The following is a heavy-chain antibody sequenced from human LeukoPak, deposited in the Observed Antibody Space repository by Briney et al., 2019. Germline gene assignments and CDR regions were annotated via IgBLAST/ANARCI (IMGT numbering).Heavy chain of an antibody. V-gene: IGHV4-59*01. D-gene: IGHD6-19*01. Sequence: PSETLSLICTGSGGSISTYYWRWIRQPPGKGLEWIGYVYYSGSANYNPSLAGRVTISVDPSKNQFSLNLTSVTAADTAVYYCARGGWYYFDYCGQGTPVSVSS. CDR3: ARGGWYYFDY. J-gene: IGHJ4*02. CDR2: VYYSGSA. CDR1: GGSISTYY.